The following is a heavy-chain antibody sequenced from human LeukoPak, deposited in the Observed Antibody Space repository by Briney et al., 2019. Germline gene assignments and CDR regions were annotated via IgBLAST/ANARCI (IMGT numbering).Heavy chain of an antibody. CDR3: AKTFGTIDPFEY. V-gene: IGHV3-23*01. Sequence: PGGSLRLSCAASGFTFINYAMAWVRQAPGKGLEWVSVISGSGGSTYYADSVKGRSTISRDNSKNTLYLQMNSLRAEDTAVYYCAKTFGTIDPFEYWGQGTLVTVSS. J-gene: IGHJ4*02. CDR1: GFTFINYA. D-gene: IGHD2-2*01. CDR2: ISGSGGST.